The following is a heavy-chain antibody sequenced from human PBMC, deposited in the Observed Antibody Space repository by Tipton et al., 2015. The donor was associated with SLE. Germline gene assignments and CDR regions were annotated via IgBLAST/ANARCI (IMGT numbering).Heavy chain of an antibody. CDR2: IKPDGSEE. D-gene: IGHD3-10*01. V-gene: IGHV3-7*01. CDR3: AREYQGSFYVNGAFDM. CDR1: GFTFSSYE. Sequence: TLSLTCAASGFTFSSYEMNWVRQAPGKGLEWVAHIKPDGSEEFYVDSVRGRFIISRDNAKSSLSLQMNSLNAEDTAVYYCAREYQGSFYVNGAFDMWGQGTVVTVSS. J-gene: IGHJ3*02.